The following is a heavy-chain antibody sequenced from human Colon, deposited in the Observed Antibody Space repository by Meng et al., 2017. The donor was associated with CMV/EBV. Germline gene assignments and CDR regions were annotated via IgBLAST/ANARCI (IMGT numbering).Heavy chain of an antibody. CDR1: GYTFTTYG. CDR3: ARSSTSCYGRCYYYYGMDV. V-gene: IGHV1-2*02. CDR2: INPNSGGT. J-gene: IGHJ6*02. D-gene: IGHD2-2*01. Sequence: ASVKVSCKTSGYTFTTYGLSWVRQAPGQGLEWMGWINPNSGGTNYAQKFQGRVTMTRDTSISTAYMELSRLRSDDTAVYYCARSSTSCYGRCYYYYGMDVWGQGTTVTVSS.